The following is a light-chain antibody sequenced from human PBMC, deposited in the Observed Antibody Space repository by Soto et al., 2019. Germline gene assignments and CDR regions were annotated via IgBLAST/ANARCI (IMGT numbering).Light chain of an antibody. V-gene: IGLV7-43*01. CDR3: LLYDGGALGV. CDR1: TGAFTSGHY. CDR2: NTS. Sequence: QTVVTQEPSLTVSPGGTVTLTCASTTGAFTSGHYPNCVQQKPGQVPKSLIYNTSDKHSWTPARFSGSLLGGKAALTLSSVQPEDEAEYYCLLYDGGALGVCGGGTKLTVL. J-gene: IGLJ2*01.